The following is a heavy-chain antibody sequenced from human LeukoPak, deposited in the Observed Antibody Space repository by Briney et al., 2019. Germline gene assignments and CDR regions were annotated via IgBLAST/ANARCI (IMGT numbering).Heavy chain of an antibody. D-gene: IGHD5-12*01. CDR2: VYADGST. Sequence: PGGSLRLSCAVSGFTVSSSYMSWVRQAPGKGLEWVSAVYADGSTYYADSVKGRCTISRGNSKTTLYLQMNRLRAEDTAVYSCNLREAPGSDYFDFWGQGTLVTVSP. J-gene: IGHJ4*02. V-gene: IGHV3-53*01. CDR1: GFTVSSSY. CDR3: NLREAPGSDYFDF.